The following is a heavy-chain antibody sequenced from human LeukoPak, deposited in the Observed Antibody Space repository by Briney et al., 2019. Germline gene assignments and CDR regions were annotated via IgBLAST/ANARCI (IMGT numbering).Heavy chain of an antibody. CDR2: IIPIFGTA. CDR1: GGTFSSYA. D-gene: IGHD4-23*01. J-gene: IGHJ3*02. V-gene: IGHV1-69*05. CDR3: ARERAYVFDYGGNRDAFDI. Sequence: GSSVKVSCKASGGTFSSYAISWVRQAPGQGLEWMGRIIPIFGTANYAQKFQGRVTITTDESTSTAYMELSSLRSEDTAVYYCARERAYVFDYGGNRDAFDIWGQGTMVTVSS.